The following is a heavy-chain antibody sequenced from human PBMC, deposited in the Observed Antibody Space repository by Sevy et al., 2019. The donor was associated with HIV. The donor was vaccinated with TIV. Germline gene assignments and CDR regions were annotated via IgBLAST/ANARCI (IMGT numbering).Heavy chain of an antibody. V-gene: IGHV3-23*01. J-gene: IGHJ4*02. CDR3: ARARGSGWSTPLDY. D-gene: IGHD6-19*01. Sequence: GGSLRLSCAASGFSFSNYAMSWVRQAPGKGLEWVSTLIGGGSRTYYADSVTGRFTISRDNSRNTLYLQMNSLRAEDTAVYYCARARGSGWSTPLDYWGQGTLVTVSS. CDR2: LIGGGSRT. CDR1: GFSFSNYA.